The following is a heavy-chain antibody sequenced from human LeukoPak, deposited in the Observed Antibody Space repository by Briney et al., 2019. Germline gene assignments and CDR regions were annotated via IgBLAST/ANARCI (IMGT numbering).Heavy chain of an antibody. CDR1: GGSFSGYY. CDR3: ARRGLLASEYSSSSGVDY. V-gene: IGHV4-34*01. CDR2: INHSGST. Sequence: SSETLSLTCAVYGGSFSGYYWSWIRQPPGKGLEWIEEINHSGSTNYNPSLKSRVTISVDTSKNQFSLKLSSVTAADTAVYYCARRGLLASEYSSSSGVDYWGQGTLVTVSS. D-gene: IGHD6-6*01. J-gene: IGHJ4*02.